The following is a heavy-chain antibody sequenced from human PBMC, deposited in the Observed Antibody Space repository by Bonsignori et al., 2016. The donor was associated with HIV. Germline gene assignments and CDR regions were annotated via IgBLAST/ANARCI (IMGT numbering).Heavy chain of an antibody. CDR3: ARALPVDFWSGYYAHNYFDY. CDR2: ISSSGSTI. J-gene: IGHJ4*02. D-gene: IGHD3-3*01. Sequence: VRQMPGKGLEWVSYISSSGSTIYYADSVKGRFTISRDNAKNSLYLQMNSLRAEDTAVYYCARALPVDFWSGYYAHNYFDYWGQGTLVTVSS. V-gene: IGHV3-48*03.